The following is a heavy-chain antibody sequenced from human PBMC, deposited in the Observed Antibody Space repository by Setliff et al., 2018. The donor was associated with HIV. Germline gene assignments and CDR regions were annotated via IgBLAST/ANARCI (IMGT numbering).Heavy chain of an antibody. J-gene: IGHJ4*01. V-gene: IGHV1-8*02. CDR3: ARQFSSSWYVFDY. Sequence: ASVKVSCKASGYTFSSYDINWVRQATGQGLEWMGWVNPNSGNTGYAQKFQGRVTMTRNTAISTAYMELRRLKSEDTAVYYCARQFSSSWYVFDYWGQGALVTVSS. CDR1: GYTFSSYD. CDR2: VNPNSGNT. D-gene: IGHD6-13*01.